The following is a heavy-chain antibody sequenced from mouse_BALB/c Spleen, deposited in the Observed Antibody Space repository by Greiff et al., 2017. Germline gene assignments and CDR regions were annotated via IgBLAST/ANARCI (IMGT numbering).Heavy chain of an antibody. V-gene: IGHV1S135*01. CDR1: GYSFTSYY. CDR2: IDPFNGGT. D-gene: IGHD1-1*01. Sequence: EVQLVESEPELMKPGASVKISCKASGYSFTSYYMHWVKQSHGKSLEWIGYIDPFNGGTSYNQKFKGKATLTVDKSSSTAYMHLSSLTSEDSAVYYCAFSGYGSSYGAMDYWGQGTSVTVSS. CDR3: AFSGYGSSYGAMDY. J-gene: IGHJ4*01.